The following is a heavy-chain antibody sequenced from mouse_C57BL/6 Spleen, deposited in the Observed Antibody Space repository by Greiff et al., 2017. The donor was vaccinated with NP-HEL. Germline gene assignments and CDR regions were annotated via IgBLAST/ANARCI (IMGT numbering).Heavy chain of an antibody. CDR3: ARDQIPYYYGSSYFDY. V-gene: IGHV5-4*01. CDR1: GFTFSSYA. D-gene: IGHD1-1*01. J-gene: IGHJ2*01. Sequence: EVHLVESGGGLVKPGGSLKLSCAASGFTFSSYAMSWVRQTPEKRLEWVATISDGGSYTYYPDNVKGRFTISRDNAKNNLYLQMSHLKSEDTAMYYCARDQIPYYYGSSYFDYWGQGTTLPVSS. CDR2: ISDGGSYT.